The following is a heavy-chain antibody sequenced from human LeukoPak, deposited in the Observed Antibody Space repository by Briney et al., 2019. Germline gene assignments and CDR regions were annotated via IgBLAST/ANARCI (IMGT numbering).Heavy chain of an antibody. CDR1: GHSFTSHW. D-gene: IGHD2-2*01. V-gene: IGHV5-51*01. CDR2: IYPGDSDT. Sequence: GESLKISCKGSGHSFTSHWIGWVRQMPGKGLEWTGIIYPGDSDTRYSPSFQGQVTISADKSISTAYLQWSSLKASDTAMYYCASLNYCSSTSCYGGYFDYWGQGTLVTVSS. CDR3: ASLNYCSSTSCYGGYFDY. J-gene: IGHJ4*02.